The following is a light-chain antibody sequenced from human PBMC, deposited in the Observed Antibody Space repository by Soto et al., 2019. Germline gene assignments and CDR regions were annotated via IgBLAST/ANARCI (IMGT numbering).Light chain of an antibody. V-gene: IGLV1-47*01. CDR3: ATWDDRLSGPV. CDR2: ENN. J-gene: IGLJ2*01. CDR1: TSNIGSSS. Sequence: QSVLRQPPSASGTPGQSVTISCSGSTSNIGSSSVYWYQQLPGTAPKVFIYENNRRPSGVPDRFSGSKSGTSASLAISGLRSEDEADYYCATWDDRLSGPVLGGGTKVTV.